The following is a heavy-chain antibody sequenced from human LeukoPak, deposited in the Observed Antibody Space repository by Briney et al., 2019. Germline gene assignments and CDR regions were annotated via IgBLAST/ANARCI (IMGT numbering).Heavy chain of an antibody. CDR3: ARDPESSSFDL. CDR1: GFSFSTYW. Sequence: GGSLRLSCAASGFSFSTYWMSWVRQTPEKGLEFVANIDQGGSVRNYMDSLKGRCTISRDSAKKSLYLEINSLRADDTAVYYCARDPESSSFDLWGRGALVTVSS. V-gene: IGHV3-7*01. D-gene: IGHD6-13*01. J-gene: IGHJ4*02. CDR2: IDQGGSVR.